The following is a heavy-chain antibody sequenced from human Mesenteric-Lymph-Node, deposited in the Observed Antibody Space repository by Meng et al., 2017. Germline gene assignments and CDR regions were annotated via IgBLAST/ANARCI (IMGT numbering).Heavy chain of an antibody. V-gene: IGHV4-4*02. CDR2: VYHRGDT. CDR1: GDSISSDIW. D-gene: IGHD1-1*01. Sequence: QVPLQESGPGLGEPLGTLSLTCTVSGDSISSDIWWSWVRQPPGKGLEWIGEVYHRGDTNYNPSLKSRVVISVDRSKNQFSLNLSSVTAADTAVYYCGRDQGRQLINHWGQGTLVTVSS. J-gene: IGHJ4*02. CDR3: GRDQGRQLINH.